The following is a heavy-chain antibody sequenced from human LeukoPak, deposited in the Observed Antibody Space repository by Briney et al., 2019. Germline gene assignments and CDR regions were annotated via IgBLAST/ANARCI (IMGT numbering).Heavy chain of an antibody. CDR1: GFTLSSYG. Sequence: GGSLRLSCAASGFTLSSYGMHWVRQAPGKGLEWVAFIRYDGSNKYYADSVKGRFTISRDNSKNTLYLQMNSLRAEDTAVYYCAKDEASSSWYFDYWGQGTLVTVSS. J-gene: IGHJ4*02. CDR3: AKDEASSSWYFDY. D-gene: IGHD6-13*01. V-gene: IGHV3-30*02. CDR2: IRYDGSNK.